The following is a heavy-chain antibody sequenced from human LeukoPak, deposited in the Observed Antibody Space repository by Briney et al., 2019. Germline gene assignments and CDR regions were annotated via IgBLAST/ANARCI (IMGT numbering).Heavy chain of an antibody. CDR2: IKQDGSEK. V-gene: IGHV3-7*01. CDR1: GGSFSSYY. Sequence: ETLSLTCAVYGGSFSSYYWSWIRQPPGKGLEWVANIKQDGSEKYYVDSVKGRFTISRDNAKNSLYLQMNSLRAEDTAVYYCARDGVDGEWEGLHRNWGQGTLVTVSS. J-gene: IGHJ4*02. CDR3: ARDGVDGEWEGLHRN. D-gene: IGHD1-26*01.